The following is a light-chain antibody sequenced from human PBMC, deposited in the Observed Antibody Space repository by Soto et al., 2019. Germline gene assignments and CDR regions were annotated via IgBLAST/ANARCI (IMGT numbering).Light chain of an antibody. CDR1: QDINKN. J-gene: IGKJ5*01. Sequence: DLQMTQSPSSLSASVGDRVTITCQASQDINKNLIWYQQKPGKAPKLLIYDASDLETGVPSRFSGSGSGTGFTFTISSLQPEDFETYYCQQYESLPLTFGQGTRLEIK. V-gene: IGKV1-33*01. CDR3: QQYESLPLT. CDR2: DAS.